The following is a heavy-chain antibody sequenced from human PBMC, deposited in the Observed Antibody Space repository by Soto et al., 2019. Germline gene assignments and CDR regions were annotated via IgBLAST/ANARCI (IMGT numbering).Heavy chain of an antibody. Sequence: SETLSLTCAVYGGSFSGYYWSWIRQPPGKGLEWNGEINHSGSTNYNPSLKSRVTISVDTSKNQFSLKLSSVTAADTAVYYCARAKTRGYSYGQIYYYYGMDVWGQGTTVTVSS. CDR2: INHSGST. V-gene: IGHV4-34*01. CDR3: ARAKTRGYSYGQIYYYYGMDV. CDR1: GGSFSGYY. D-gene: IGHD5-18*01. J-gene: IGHJ6*02.